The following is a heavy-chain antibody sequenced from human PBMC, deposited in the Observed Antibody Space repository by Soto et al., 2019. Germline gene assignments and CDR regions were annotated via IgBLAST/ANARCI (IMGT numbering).Heavy chain of an antibody. D-gene: IGHD4-17*01. CDR2: ISGSVTST. V-gene: IGHV3-23*01. CDR1: GFTFNTYA. CDR3: AKVGRGPVTSYFDY. J-gene: IGHJ4*02. Sequence: GGSLRPSCAASGFTFNTYAMGWVRQAPGKGLEWVSSISGSVTSTYYADSVKGRFTISRDNSKNTVYLQMNNLRADDTAVYYCAKVGRGPVTSYFDYFGQGTRVTVSS.